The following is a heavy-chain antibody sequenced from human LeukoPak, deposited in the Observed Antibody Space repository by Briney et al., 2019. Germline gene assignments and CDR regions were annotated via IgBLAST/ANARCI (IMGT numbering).Heavy chain of an antibody. CDR3: ARVNWGHYAKGHYYYYIDV. CDR1: GYSISSGYY. V-gene: IGHV4-38-2*01. J-gene: IGHJ6*03. CDR2: IYHSGST. D-gene: IGHD2-2*01. Sequence: PSETLSLTCAVSGYSISSGYYWGWIRQPPGKGLEWIGSIYHSGSTYYNQSFKSRVTISVDTSKNQFSLKLSSVTAADTAVYYCARVNWGHYAKGHYYYYIDVWTRGTAVTVSS.